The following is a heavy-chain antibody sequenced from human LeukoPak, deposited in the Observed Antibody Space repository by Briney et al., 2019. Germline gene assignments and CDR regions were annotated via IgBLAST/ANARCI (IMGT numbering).Heavy chain of an antibody. D-gene: IGHD2-21*02. V-gene: IGHV4-39*01. CDR3: ARSYCGGDCLSPFDY. Sequence: PSETLSLTCTVSGGSISSSSYYWGWIRQPPGKGLEWIGSIYYSGSTYYNPSLKSRVTISVDTSKNQFSLKLSSVTAADTAVYYCARSYCGGDCLSPFDYWGQGTLVTVSS. J-gene: IGHJ4*02. CDR2: IYYSGST. CDR1: GGSISSSSYY.